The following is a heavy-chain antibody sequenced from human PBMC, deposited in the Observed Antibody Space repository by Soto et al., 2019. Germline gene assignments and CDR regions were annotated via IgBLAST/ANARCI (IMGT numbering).Heavy chain of an antibody. CDR1: GYTFTNYY. V-gene: IGHV1-46*01. Sequence: ASVKVSCKASGYTFTNYYIHWVRQAPGQGLEWMGFIDPSGGSAAYAQSYQDRVTMTRDTSMTTGYMELSSLRSDDTAEYYCARDLGATIAGGGYWGQGPLVTVPP. CDR3: ARDLGATIAGGGY. J-gene: IGHJ4*02. D-gene: IGHD5-12*01. CDR2: IDPSGGSA.